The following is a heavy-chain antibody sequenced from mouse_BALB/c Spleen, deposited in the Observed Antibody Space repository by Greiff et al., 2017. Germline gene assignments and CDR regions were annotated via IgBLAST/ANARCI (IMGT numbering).Heavy chain of an antibody. CDR2: ISTYYGDA. V-gene: IGHV1S137*01. Sequence: QVQLQQSGAELVRPGVSVKISRKGSGYTFTDYAMHWVKQSHAKSLEWIGVISTYYGDASYNQKFKGKATMTVDKSSSTAYMELARLTSEDSAIYYCARDYYGSLAWFAYWGQGTLVTVSA. D-gene: IGHD1-1*01. CDR3: ARDYYGSLAWFAY. J-gene: IGHJ3*01. CDR1: GYTFTDYA.